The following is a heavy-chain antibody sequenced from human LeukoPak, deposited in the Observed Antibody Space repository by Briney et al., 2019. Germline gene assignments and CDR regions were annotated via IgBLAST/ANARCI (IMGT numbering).Heavy chain of an antibody. CDR2: ISTSGTTI. Sequence: GGSLRLSCAASGFTFSDYYMSWVRQAPEKGLEWVSYISTSGTTIYYADSVKGRFTISRDNAENSLYLQMNSLRGEDTAVYYCARDNGGYYGHDFWGRGTLVTVSS. V-gene: IGHV3-11*01. CDR1: GFTFSDYY. J-gene: IGHJ4*02. CDR3: ARDNGGYYGHDF. D-gene: IGHD1-26*01.